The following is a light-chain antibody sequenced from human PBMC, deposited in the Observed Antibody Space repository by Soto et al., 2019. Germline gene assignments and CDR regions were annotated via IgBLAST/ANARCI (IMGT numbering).Light chain of an antibody. CDR3: SSYTSSSTVV. J-gene: IGLJ2*01. CDR1: SSGVGGYNY. V-gene: IGLV2-14*01. CDR2: DVS. Sequence: QSVLTRPASVSGSPGQSITISCTGTSSGVGGYNYVSWYQQHPGKAPKLMIYDVSNRPSGVSNRFSGSKSGNTASLTISGLQAEDEADYYCSSYTSSSTVVFGGGTKVTVL.